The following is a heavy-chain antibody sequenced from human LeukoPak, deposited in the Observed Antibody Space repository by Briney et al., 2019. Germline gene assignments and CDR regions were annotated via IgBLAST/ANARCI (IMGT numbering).Heavy chain of an antibody. V-gene: IGHV3-21*01. Sequence: SGGSLRLSCAASGFTFSSYSMNWVRQAPGKGLEWVSSISSSSSYIYYADSVKGRFTISRDNAKNSLYLQMNSLRAEDTAVYFCARRGTIFGVVSSFDYWGQGTLVTVSS. CDR1: GFTFSSYS. CDR3: ARRGTIFGVVSSFDY. CDR2: ISSSSSYI. D-gene: IGHD3-3*01. J-gene: IGHJ4*02.